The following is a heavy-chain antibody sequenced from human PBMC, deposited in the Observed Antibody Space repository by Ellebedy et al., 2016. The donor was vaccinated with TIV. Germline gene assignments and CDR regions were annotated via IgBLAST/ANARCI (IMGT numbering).Heavy chain of an antibody. V-gene: IGHV1-8*01. D-gene: IGHD6-19*01. CDR1: GYIFISYN. CDR2: MNPNSGNT. CDR3: ARVNGYSSGWFLYNWFDP. Sequence: ASVKVSCXASGYIFISYNLNWVRQATGQGLEWMGWMNPNSGNTGYAQKFQGRVTMTRNTSISTAYMELSSLRSEDTAVYYCARVNGYSSGWFLYNWFDPWGQGTLATVSS. J-gene: IGHJ5*02.